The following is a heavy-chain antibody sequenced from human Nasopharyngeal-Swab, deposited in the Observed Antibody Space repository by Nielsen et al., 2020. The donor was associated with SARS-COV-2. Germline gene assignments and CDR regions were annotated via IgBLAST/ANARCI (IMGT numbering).Heavy chain of an antibody. D-gene: IGHD3-3*01. Sequence: GGSLRLSCAASGFTFRSYSMNWVRQAPGKGLEWVSSISSSSSYIYYADSVKGRFTISRDNAKNSLYLQMNSLRAEDTAVYYCARGGLLRFGNMDVWGKGTTVTVSS. CDR3: ARGGLLRFGNMDV. J-gene: IGHJ6*03. CDR1: GFTFRSYS. V-gene: IGHV3-21*01. CDR2: ISSSSSYI.